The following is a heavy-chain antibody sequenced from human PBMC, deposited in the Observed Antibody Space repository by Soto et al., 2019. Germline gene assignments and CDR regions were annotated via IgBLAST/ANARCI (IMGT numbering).Heavy chain of an antibody. CDR1: GYTFTSYG. J-gene: IGHJ4*02. V-gene: IGHV1-18*04. Sequence: ASVKVSCKASGYTFTSYGISWVRQAPGQGLEWMGWISAYNGNTNYAQKLQGRVTMTTDTSTSTAYMELRSLRSEDTAAYYCARDLSSTRLYYFDYWGQGTLVTVS. CDR2: ISAYNGNT. D-gene: IGHD6-13*01. CDR3: ARDLSSTRLYYFDY.